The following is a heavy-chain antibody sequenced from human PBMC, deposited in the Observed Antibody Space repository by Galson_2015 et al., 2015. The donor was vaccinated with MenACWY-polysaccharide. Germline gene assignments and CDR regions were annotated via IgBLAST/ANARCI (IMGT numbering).Heavy chain of an antibody. Sequence: SLRLSCAASGSRFSNSGMHWVRQAPGKGLEWVAVIQYDGSNKVYADSVKGRFTISRDNSKNTVFLEMNTLGVEVTAVYYCAREGSRIVFHAFDIWGQGTMVTVSS. J-gene: IGHJ3*02. CDR2: IQYDGSNK. CDR1: GSRFSNSG. D-gene: IGHD2-2*01. CDR3: AREGSRIVFHAFDI. V-gene: IGHV3-33*01.